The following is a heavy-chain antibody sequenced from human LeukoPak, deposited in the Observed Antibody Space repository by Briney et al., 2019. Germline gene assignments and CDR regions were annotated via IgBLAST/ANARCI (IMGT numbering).Heavy chain of an antibody. D-gene: IGHD3-22*01. J-gene: IGHJ4*02. CDR2: ISGSGGST. CDR1: GFTFSSYA. CDR3: AKEKALVVITYFDY. Sequence: GGSLRLSCAASGFTFSSYAMSWARQAPGKGLEWVSSISGSGGSTYYADSVKGRFTISRDNSKNTLYLQANSLRAEDTAVYYCAKEKALVVITYFDYWGQGTLVTVSS. V-gene: IGHV3-23*01.